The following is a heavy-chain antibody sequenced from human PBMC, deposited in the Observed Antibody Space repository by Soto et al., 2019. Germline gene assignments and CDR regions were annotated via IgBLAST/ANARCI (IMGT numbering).Heavy chain of an antibody. V-gene: IGHV1-18*01. J-gene: IGHJ4*02. D-gene: IGHD3-3*01. CDR3: ARVIMIFGVANLGSYFDY. Sequence: QVQLVQSGTEVKKPGASVKVSCKASGYTFSNFGLSWVRQAPGQGLEWMGWISPSNGQTIYAQNFHGRVTMTKDTSTATAHMELRSLISDDTAVYYCARVIMIFGVANLGSYFDYWGQGTRVTVSA. CDR1: GYTFSNFG. CDR2: ISPSNGQT.